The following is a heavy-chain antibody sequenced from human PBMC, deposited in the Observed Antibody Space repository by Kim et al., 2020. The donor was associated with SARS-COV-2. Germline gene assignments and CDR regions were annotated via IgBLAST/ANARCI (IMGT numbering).Heavy chain of an antibody. Sequence: GGSLRLSCAASGFTFSNYWMNWVRQAPGKGLEWVANIKQDGSQKSYMDSVKGRFTISRDKAKNSLYLQMNSLRAEDTAVYYCTTAIRGATGYWGQGTLVTVPS. CDR2: IKQDGSQK. J-gene: IGHJ4*02. V-gene: IGHV3-7*03. D-gene: IGHD3-10*01. CDR3: TTAIRGATGY. CDR1: GFTFSNYW.